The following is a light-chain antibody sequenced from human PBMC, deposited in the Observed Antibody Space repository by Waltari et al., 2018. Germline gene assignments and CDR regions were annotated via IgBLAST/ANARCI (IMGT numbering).Light chain of an antibody. V-gene: IGKV3-20*01. J-gene: IGKJ4*01. CDR3: QQYGSSPLT. CDR2: GAS. CDR1: QSVSSSY. Sequence: EIVLTQSPGTLSLSPGERATLSCRASQSVSSSYLAWYQQTPGQAPRLLIYGASSRATDIPDRFSGSGSGTDFTLTIRRLEPEDSAVYYCQQYGSSPLTFGGGTKVEIK.